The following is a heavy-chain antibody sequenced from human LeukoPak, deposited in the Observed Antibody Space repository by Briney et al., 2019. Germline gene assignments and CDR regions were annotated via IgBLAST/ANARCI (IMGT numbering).Heavy chain of an antibody. CDR3: ARGGDGSNIYWYFDL. CDR2: MNSDGSSS. D-gene: IGHD5-24*01. J-gene: IGHJ2*01. V-gene: IGHV3-74*01. CDR1: GFTFSSYG. Sequence: GGSLRPSCAASGFTFSSYGMHWARQAPGKGLEWVSRMNSDGSSSSYADSVKGRFTISRDNAKSTLYLQMNSLRAEDTAVYYCARGGDGSNIYWYFDLWGRGTLVTVSS.